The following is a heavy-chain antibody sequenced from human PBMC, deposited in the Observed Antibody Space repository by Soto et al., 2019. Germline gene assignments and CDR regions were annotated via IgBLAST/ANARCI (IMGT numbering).Heavy chain of an antibody. CDR2: IWYDGSNK. J-gene: IGHJ4*02. D-gene: IGHD2-2*01. CDR3: ASPEFPAADN. Sequence: PCGSLRLSCAASGFTYSSYGMHWVRQAPGKGLGWVAVIWYDGSNKYYADSVKGRFTISRDNSKNTLNLQMNSLRAEDTAVYYCASPEFPAADNWGRGTLVTVSS. CDR1: GFTYSSYG. V-gene: IGHV3-33*01.